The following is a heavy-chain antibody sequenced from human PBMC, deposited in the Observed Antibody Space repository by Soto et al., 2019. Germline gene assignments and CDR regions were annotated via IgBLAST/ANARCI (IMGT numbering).Heavy chain of an antibody. CDR1: VYTFTTYY. D-gene: IGHD2-2*01. V-gene: IGHV1-46*01. J-gene: IGHJ4*02. CDR3: AREESISSSLDY. CDR2: ISPSDGST. Sequence: ASVKVSCKASVYTFTTYYIHWVRQAPEQGLEWMGLISPSDGSTRYAQKFQGGVTMTRDTSTSTVYMEVSSLRSDDTAVYYCAREESISSSLDYWGQGTPVTVPQ.